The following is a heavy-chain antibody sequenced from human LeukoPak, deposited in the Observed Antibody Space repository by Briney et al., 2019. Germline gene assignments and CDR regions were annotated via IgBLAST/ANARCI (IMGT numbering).Heavy chain of an antibody. D-gene: IGHD2-15*01. V-gene: IGHV3-23*01. J-gene: IGHJ4*02. Sequence: GGSLRLSCAASGFTFSSYAMSWVRQAPGKGLEWVSAISGSGGSTYYADSVKGRFTNSRDNSKNTLYLQMNSLRAEDTAVYYCARGGPIYCSGDSCYPGDYWGQGTLVTVSS. CDR3: ARGGPIYCSGDSCYPGDY. CDR2: ISGSGGST. CDR1: GFTFSSYA.